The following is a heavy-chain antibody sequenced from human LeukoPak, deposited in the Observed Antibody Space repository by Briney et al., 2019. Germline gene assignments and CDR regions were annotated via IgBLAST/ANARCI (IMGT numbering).Heavy chain of an antibody. J-gene: IGHJ2*01. V-gene: IGHV3-66*01. D-gene: IGHD2-21*01. CDR1: GFTFSSYG. CDR3: ARIPTEDDWYFDL. CDR2: IYRGGST. Sequence: PGGSLRLSCAASGFTFSSYGMHWVRQAPGKGLEWVSLIYRGGSTYYADSVQGRFTISRGNSKNTLYVQMKSLRAEDTAVYYCARIPTEDDWYFDLWGRGVLVTVSS.